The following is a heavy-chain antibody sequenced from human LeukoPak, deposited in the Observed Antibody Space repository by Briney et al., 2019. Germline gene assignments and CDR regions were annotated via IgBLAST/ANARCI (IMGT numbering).Heavy chain of an antibody. CDR1: GFTFSNYG. Sequence: PGRSLRLSCAASGFTFSNYGMHWVRQAPGKGLEWVAVISYDGSNKYYADSVKGRFTISRDNSKNTLYLQMNSLRAEDTAVYYCAKDGLLEELSFDYWGQGTLVTVSS. CDR3: AKDGLLEELSFDY. CDR2: ISYDGSNK. D-gene: IGHD3-16*02. J-gene: IGHJ4*02. V-gene: IGHV3-30*18.